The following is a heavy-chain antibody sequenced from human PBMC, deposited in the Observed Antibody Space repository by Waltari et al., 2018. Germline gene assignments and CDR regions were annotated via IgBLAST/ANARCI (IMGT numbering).Heavy chain of an antibody. CDR2: IYYSGST. J-gene: IGHJ4*02. D-gene: IGHD6-13*01. V-gene: IGHV4-59*01. CDR1: GGSISSYY. Sequence: QVQLQESGPGLVKPSETLSLTCTVSGGSISSYYWSWTRQPPGKGLEWIGYIYYSGSTNYNPALKSRVTISVDTSKNQFSLKLSSVTAADTAVYYCARDPYSSSWYDYWGQGTLVTVSS. CDR3: ARDPYSSSWYDY.